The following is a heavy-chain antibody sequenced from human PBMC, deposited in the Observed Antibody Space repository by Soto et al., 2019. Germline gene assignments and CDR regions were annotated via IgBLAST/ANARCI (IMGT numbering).Heavy chain of an antibody. Sequence: SVKVSCKASGGTFSSYAISWVRQAPGQGLEWMGGIIPIFGTANYAQKFQGRVTITADKSTSTAYMELSSLRSEDTAVYYCAREATMVRGVIITRKCFDYWGQGTLVTVS. D-gene: IGHD3-10*01. J-gene: IGHJ4*02. CDR3: AREATMVRGVIITRKCFDY. V-gene: IGHV1-69*06. CDR2: IIPIFGTA. CDR1: GGTFSSYA.